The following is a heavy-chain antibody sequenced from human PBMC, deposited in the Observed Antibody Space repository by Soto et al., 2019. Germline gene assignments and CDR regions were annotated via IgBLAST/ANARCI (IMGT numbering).Heavy chain of an antibody. CDR3: ASGRRRIGSGSYYPL. D-gene: IGHD3-10*01. Sequence: SETLALTCAVYGGSFSGYYWSWIRQPPGKGLEWIGEINHSGSTNYNPSLKSRVTISVDTSKNQFSLKLSSVTAADTAVYYCASGRRRIGSGSYYPLWGQGTLVTVSS. CDR1: GGSFSGYY. V-gene: IGHV4-34*01. J-gene: IGHJ4*02. CDR2: INHSGST.